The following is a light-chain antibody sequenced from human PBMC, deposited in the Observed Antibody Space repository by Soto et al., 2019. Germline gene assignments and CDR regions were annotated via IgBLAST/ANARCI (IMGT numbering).Light chain of an antibody. Sequence: QSVLTQPPSASGSPGQSVTISCTGTSSDVGGYNYVSWYQQHPGKAPKLMIYDVSKRPSGVSNRFSGSKSGNTASLTISGLQAEDEADYYCSSYTSSSSYGFGTGTKVTVL. J-gene: IGLJ1*01. CDR2: DVS. V-gene: IGLV2-14*01. CDR3: SSYTSSSSYG. CDR1: SSDVGGYNY.